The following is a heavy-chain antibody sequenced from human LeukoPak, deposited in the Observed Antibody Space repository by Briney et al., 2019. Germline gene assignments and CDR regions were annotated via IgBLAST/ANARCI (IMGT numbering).Heavy chain of an antibody. D-gene: IGHD6-19*01. Sequence: GGSLRLSCAASGFTFDDYGLSWLRHAPGKGLEWVSTINWNGGSTGYADSVKGRFTISRDNAKNSLYLQMNSLRAEDTALYYCARVSDISVAAYFDYWGQGTLVTVSS. CDR1: GFTFDDYG. CDR2: INWNGGST. V-gene: IGHV3-20*04. J-gene: IGHJ4*02. CDR3: ARVSDISVAAYFDY.